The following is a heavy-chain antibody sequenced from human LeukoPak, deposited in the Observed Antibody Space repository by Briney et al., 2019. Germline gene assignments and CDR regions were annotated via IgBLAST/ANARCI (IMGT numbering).Heavy chain of an antibody. Sequence: SETLSLTCAVYGGSFSGYYWSWIRQPPGKGLEWIGEINHSGSTNYNPSLKSRVTISVDTSKNQFSLKLSSVTAADTAVYYCASNEVPAAIYAFDIWGQGTMVTVSS. CDR2: INHSGST. V-gene: IGHV4-34*01. CDR3: ASNEVPAAIYAFDI. CDR1: GGSFSGYY. J-gene: IGHJ3*02. D-gene: IGHD2-2*01.